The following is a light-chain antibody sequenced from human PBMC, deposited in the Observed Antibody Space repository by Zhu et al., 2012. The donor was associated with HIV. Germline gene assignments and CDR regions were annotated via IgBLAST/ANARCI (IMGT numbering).Light chain of an antibody. V-gene: IGKV3-20*01. CDR1: GSVRSF. Sequence: ATVSCRASGSVRSFLAWYQQKPGQAPRLLIYGTFNRATGVPDRFSGSGSGTDFTLTITRLESEDFAVYYCQQYDTSPMTFGQGTKVEIK. CDR3: QQYDTSPMT. CDR2: GTF. J-gene: IGKJ1*01.